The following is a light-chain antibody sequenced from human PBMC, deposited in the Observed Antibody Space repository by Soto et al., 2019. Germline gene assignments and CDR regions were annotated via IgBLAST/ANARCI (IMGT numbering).Light chain of an antibody. Sequence: QSALTQPASVSGSPGQSITISCTGTSSDVGGYNYVSWYQQHPGKAPKLMIYDVSNRPPGVSNRFSGSESGSTASLTISGLQAEDEADYYCSSYTNSYTRVFGTGTKLTVL. CDR2: DVS. V-gene: IGLV2-14*01. CDR1: SSDVGGYNY. J-gene: IGLJ1*01. CDR3: SSYTNSYTRV.